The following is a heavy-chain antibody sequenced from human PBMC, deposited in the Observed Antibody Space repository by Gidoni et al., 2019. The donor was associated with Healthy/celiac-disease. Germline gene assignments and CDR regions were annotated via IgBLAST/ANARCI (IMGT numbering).Heavy chain of an antibody. D-gene: IGHD6-19*01. V-gene: IGHV3-23*01. CDR2: ISGSGGST. J-gene: IGHJ6*03. CDR3: AKVWRDSRWLAPYYYYMDV. CDR1: GFTFSSYA. Sequence: EVQLLESGGGLVQPGGSLRLSCAASGFTFSSYAMRWVRQAPGKGLEWVSAISGSGGSTYYADAVKGRFTISRDNSKNTLYRQMNSLRAEDTAVYYCAKVWRDSRWLAPYYYYMDVWGKGTTVTVSS.